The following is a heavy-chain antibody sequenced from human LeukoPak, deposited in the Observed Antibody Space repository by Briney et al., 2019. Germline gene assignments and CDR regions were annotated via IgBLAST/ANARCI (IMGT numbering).Heavy chain of an antibody. CDR2: ISGSGGST. CDR1: GFTFSSYG. V-gene: IGHV3-23*01. CDR3: AKGRSAFSYGSGISYFDY. J-gene: IGHJ4*02. D-gene: IGHD3-10*01. Sequence: GGSLRLSCAASGFTFSSYGMSWVRQAPGKGLEWVSAISGSGGSTYHADSVKGRFTISRDNSKNTLYLQMNSLRAEDTAVYYCAKGRSAFSYGSGISYFDYWGQGTLVTVSS.